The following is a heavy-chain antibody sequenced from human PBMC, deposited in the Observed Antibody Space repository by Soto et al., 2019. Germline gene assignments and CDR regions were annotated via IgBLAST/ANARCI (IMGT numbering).Heavy chain of an antibody. Sequence: ASVKVSCKTSGYTFTGYYMHWVRQAPGQGLEWMGWTNPDSGAPRYPQKFQGRVTTTRDTSISTVYMELSRLRSDDTAVYYCARGSPTQYYNSSGYYSNDAFEFGGQGSMVTVSS. CDR3: ARGSPTQYYNSSGYYSNDAFEF. CDR1: GYTFTGYY. V-gene: IGHV1-2*02. CDR2: TNPDSGAP. J-gene: IGHJ3*01. D-gene: IGHD3-22*01.